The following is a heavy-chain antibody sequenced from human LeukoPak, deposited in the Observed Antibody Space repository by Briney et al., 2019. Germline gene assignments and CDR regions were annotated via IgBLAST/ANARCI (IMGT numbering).Heavy chain of an antibody. CDR2: FDPEDGET. Sequence: ASVKVSCKVSGYTLTELSMHWVRQAPGKGLEWMGGFDPEDGETIYAQKFQGRVTMTEDTSTDTAYMELSSLRSEDTAVYYCATIRWDKQDYGDYGGFDPWGQGTLVTVSS. CDR3: ATIRWDKQDYGDYGGFDP. J-gene: IGHJ5*02. V-gene: IGHV1-24*01. CDR1: GYTLTELS. D-gene: IGHD4-17*01.